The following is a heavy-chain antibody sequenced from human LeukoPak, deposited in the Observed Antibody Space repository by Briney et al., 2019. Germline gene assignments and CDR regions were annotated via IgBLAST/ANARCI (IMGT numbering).Heavy chain of an antibody. J-gene: IGHJ4*02. CDR2: FNPEDDET. CDR3: ARRAGEYSHPYDY. D-gene: IGHD4-17*01. V-gene: IGHV1-24*01. Sequence: ASVKVSCKVSGNILTELSMHWVRQAPGKGLEWMGGFNPEDDETNYAQKFQGRVTMTEDTSTDTAYMELSSLTSDDTAVYYCARRAGEYSHPYDYWGQGTLVTVSS. CDR1: GNILTELS.